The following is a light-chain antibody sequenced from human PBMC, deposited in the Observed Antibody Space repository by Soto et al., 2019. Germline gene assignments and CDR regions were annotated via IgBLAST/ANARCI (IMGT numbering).Light chain of an antibody. CDR1: SSNIGNNY. CDR3: GTWDSSRSDVV. J-gene: IGLJ2*01. Sequence: QSVLPQPPSVSAAPGQKVTISCSGSSSNIGNNYVYWYQQLPGTAPKLLIYDNNKRPSGIPDRFSGSKSGTSATLGITGLQTGDDADYYCGTWDSSRSDVVFCGGTKLT. V-gene: IGLV1-51*01. CDR2: DNN.